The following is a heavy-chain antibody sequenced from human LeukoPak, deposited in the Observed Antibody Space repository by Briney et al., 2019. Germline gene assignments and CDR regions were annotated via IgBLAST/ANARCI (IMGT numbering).Heavy chain of an antibody. J-gene: IGHJ5*02. CDR2: INHSGST. Sequence: SETLSLTCAVYGGSFSGYYWSWIRQPPGKGLEWIGEINHSGSTNYNPSLKSRVTISVDTSKNQFSLKLSSVTAADTAAYYCARVGWYYDSSGYHTRSNWFDPWGQGTLVTVSS. CDR3: ARVGWYYDSSGYHTRSNWFDP. V-gene: IGHV4-34*01. CDR1: GGSFSGYY. D-gene: IGHD3-22*01.